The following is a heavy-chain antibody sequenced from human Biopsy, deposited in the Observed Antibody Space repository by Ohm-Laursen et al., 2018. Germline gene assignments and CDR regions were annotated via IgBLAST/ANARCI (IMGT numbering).Heavy chain of an antibody. J-gene: IGHJ6*02. CDR1: GFSLSARGMY. CDR2: VDWDDYK. D-gene: IGHD6-13*01. Sequence: TQTLTLTCSFSGFSLSARGMYVSWIRQAPGKALEWLARVDWDDYKDYSASLQTKLSISKDTSNDQVVLTVDNVDPADTATYYCARTPILIVSAGLVYRHRRHLQGMDVWGQGIAVTVS. V-gene: IGHV2-70*11. CDR3: ARTPILIVSAGLVYRHRRHLQGMDV.